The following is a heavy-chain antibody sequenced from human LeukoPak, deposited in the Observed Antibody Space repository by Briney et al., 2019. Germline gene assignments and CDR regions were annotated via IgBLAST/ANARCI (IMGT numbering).Heavy chain of an antibody. CDR3: AREPRWYYYDSSSYYFDY. V-gene: IGHV4-59*11. J-gene: IGHJ4*02. CDR1: GGSISGHS. Sequence: PSETLSLTCTVSGGSISGHSWNWIRQPPGKGLEWIGDIYYSGSTRYNPSLENRVTISLDTSKNLFSLSLNSVTAADTAVYYCAREPRWYYYDSSSYYFDYWGQGTLVTVSS. D-gene: IGHD3-22*01. CDR2: IYYSGST.